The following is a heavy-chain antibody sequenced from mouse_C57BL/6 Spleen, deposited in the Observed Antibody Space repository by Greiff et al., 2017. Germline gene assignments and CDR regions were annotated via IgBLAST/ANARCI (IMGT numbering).Heavy chain of an antibody. CDR1: GYTFTSYW. CDR2: INPRNGGT. D-gene: IGHD1-1*01. V-gene: IGHV1-53*01. Sequence: VQLQQPGTELVKPGASVKLSCKASGYTFTSYWMHWVKQRPGQGLEWIGNINPRNGGTNYNEKFKSKATLTVDKSSSTAYMQLSSLTSEDSAVYYCARKGTTVPLRDYWGQGTSVTVSS. J-gene: IGHJ4*01. CDR3: ARKGTTVPLRDY.